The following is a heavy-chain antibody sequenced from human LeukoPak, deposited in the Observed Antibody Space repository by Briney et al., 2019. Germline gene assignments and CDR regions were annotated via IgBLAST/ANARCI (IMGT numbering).Heavy chain of an antibody. D-gene: IGHD5-12*01. CDR3: ARQTWTIAAGFRY. CDR2: ISYSGST. V-gene: IGHV4-39*01. CDR1: GGSITSSNSY. Sequence: SETLSLTCTVSGGSITSSNSYWGWIRQPPGKGLEWVGTISYSGSTYYNVSLKSRVTISVDTPKNQFSLRLTSVTAADTAMYYCARQTWTIAAGFRYWGQGHLVTVSS. J-gene: IGHJ4*02.